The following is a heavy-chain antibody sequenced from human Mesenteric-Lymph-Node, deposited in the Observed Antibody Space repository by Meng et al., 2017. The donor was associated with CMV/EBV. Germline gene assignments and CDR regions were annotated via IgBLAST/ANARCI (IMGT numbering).Heavy chain of an antibody. J-gene: IGHJ6*02. CDR3: AREGAGYYDFWSGYYAWNYYGMDV. D-gene: IGHD3-3*01. V-gene: IGHV1-8*03. CDR2: MNPNSGNT. CDR1: GYTFTSYD. Sequence: ASVKVSCKASGYTFTSYDINWVRQATGQGLEWMGWMNPNSGNTGYAQKFQGRVTIIRNTSISTAYMELSSLRSEDTAVYYCAREGAGYYDFWSGYYAWNYYGMDVWGQGTTVTVSS.